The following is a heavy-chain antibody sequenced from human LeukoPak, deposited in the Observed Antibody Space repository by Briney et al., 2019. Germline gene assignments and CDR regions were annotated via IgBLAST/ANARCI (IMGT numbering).Heavy chain of an antibody. V-gene: IGHV4-38-2*02. CDR3: ARSLGPRSWFDP. Sequence: SETLSLTCTVSGYSISSGYYWDWIRQPPGKGLEWIGSIYHSGSTYYNPSLKSRVTISVDRSKNQFSLKLSSVTAADMAVYYCARSLGPRSWFDPWGQGTLVTVSS. CDR1: GYSISSGYY. CDR2: IYHSGST. D-gene: IGHD1-26*01. J-gene: IGHJ5*02.